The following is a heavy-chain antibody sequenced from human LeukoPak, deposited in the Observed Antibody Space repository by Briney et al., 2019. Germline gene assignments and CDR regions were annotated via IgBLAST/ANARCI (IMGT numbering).Heavy chain of an antibody. CDR3: ARAGGFN. D-gene: IGHD3-16*01. CDR1: GYSISSGYY. Sequence: SESLSLTCAVSGYSISSGYYWGWIRQPPGKGLEWIGSIYHSGSTYYNPSLKSRVTISVDTSKNQFSLKLSSVTAADTAVYYCARAGGFNWGQGTLVTVSS. CDR2: IYHSGST. J-gene: IGHJ4*02. V-gene: IGHV4-38-2*01.